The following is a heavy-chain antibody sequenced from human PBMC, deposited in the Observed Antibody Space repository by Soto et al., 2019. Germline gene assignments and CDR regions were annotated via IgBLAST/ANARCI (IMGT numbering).Heavy chain of an antibody. D-gene: IGHD6-13*01. V-gene: IGHV4-30-4*01. Sequence: QVQLQESGPGLVKPSQTLSLTCTVSGGSISSGDYYWSWIRQPPGKGLEWIGYIYYSGSTYYNPSLKSRVTISVDTSKNQFSLKLSSVTAADTAVYYCARGAAFRGAAAGIGYFQHWGQGTLVTVSS. CDR3: ARGAAFRGAAAGIGYFQH. CDR1: GGSISSGDYY. CDR2: IYYSGST. J-gene: IGHJ1*01.